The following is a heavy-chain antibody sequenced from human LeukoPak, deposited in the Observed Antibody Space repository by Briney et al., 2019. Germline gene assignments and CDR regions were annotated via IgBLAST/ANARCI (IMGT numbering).Heavy chain of an antibody. CDR3: ARGGYYYGSGSYYRIPSSWFDP. V-gene: IGHV4-34*01. CDR1: GGSFSGYY. Sequence: SETLSLTCAVYGGSFSGYYWSWIRQPPGKGLEWIGEINHSGSTNYNPSLKSRVTISVDTSKNQFSLKVSSVTAADTAVYYCARGGYYYGSGSYYRIPSSWFDPWGQGTLVTVSS. J-gene: IGHJ5*02. CDR2: INHSGST. D-gene: IGHD3-10*01.